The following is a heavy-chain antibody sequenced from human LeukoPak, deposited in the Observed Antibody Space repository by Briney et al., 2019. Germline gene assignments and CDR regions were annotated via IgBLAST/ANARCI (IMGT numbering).Heavy chain of an antibody. V-gene: IGHV1-8*01. Sequence: ASVKVSCKASGYTVTSYDINWVRQATGQGLEWMGWMNPNSGNTGYAQKFQGRVTMTRNTSISTAYMELSSLRSEDTAVYYCARWYLTNTYYDFWSGYPYYYYYGMDVWGQGTTVTVSS. CDR3: ARWYLTNTYYDFWSGYPYYYYYGMDV. CDR1: GYTVTSYD. CDR2: MNPNSGNT. D-gene: IGHD3-3*01. J-gene: IGHJ6*02.